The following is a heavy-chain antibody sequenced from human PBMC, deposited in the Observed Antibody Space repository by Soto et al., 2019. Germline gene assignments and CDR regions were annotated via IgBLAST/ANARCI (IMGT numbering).Heavy chain of an antibody. CDR1: GYTFRNFG. Sequence: QIQLLQSGAEVKKPGASVKVTCKASGYTFRNFGISWVRQAPGQGLEWMGWISAYNANANYAQKFQGRLTMTADTSTSPAYMELWSLRSDDTAVYYCARENSYFDYWGQGTLVTVSS. CDR3: ARENSYFDY. CDR2: ISAYNANA. J-gene: IGHJ4*02. V-gene: IGHV1-18*01.